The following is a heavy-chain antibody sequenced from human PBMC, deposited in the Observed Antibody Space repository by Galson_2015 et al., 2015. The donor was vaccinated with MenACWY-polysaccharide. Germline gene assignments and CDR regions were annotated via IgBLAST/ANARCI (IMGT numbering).Heavy chain of an antibody. D-gene: IGHD5-24*01. CDR2: INPNSGGT. J-gene: IGHJ6*02. Sequence: SCKASGYTFTGYYMHWVRQAPGQGLEWMGRINPNSGGTNYAQKFQGRVTMTRDTSTSTAYMELSRLRSDDTAVYYCARSVEMATIPKYYYYGMDVWGQGTTVTVSS. CDR1: GYTFTGYY. CDR3: ARSVEMATIPKYYYYGMDV. V-gene: IGHV1-2*06.